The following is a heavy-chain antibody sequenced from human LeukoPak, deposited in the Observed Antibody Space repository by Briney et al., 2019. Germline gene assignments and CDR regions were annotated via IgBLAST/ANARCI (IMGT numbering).Heavy chain of an antibody. CDR1: GGSISSGGYY. Sequence: SETLSLTCTVSGGSISSGGYYWSWIRQHPGKGLEWIGYIYYSGRTYYNPSLKSRVTISVDTSKNQFSLKLSSVTAADTAVYYCARRSGTEERGYFDYWGQGTLVTVSS. D-gene: IGHD1-1*01. V-gene: IGHV4-31*03. CDR3: ARRSGTEERGYFDY. CDR2: IYYSGRT. J-gene: IGHJ4*02.